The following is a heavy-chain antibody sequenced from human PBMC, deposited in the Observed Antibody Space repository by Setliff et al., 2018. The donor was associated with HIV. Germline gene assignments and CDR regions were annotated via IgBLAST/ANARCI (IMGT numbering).Heavy chain of an antibody. D-gene: IGHD5-18*01. J-gene: IGHJ3*02. V-gene: IGHV3-74*01. CDR3: GKDTAVSPVDAFDM. Sequence: PGGSLRLSCAASVFTFSIHNMNWVRQAPGKGLVWVFGMNTDGSSTRYADSVKGRFTISRDNSKNTLNLQMNSLRAEDTAVYYCGKDTAVSPVDAFDMWGQGTMVTVSS. CDR1: VFTFSIHN. CDR2: MNTDGSST.